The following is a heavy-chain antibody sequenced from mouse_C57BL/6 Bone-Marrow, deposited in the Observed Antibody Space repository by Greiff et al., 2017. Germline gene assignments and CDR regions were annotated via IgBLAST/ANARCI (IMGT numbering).Heavy chain of an antibody. CDR1: GYTFTSYG. CDR2: IYPRSGNT. D-gene: IGHD1-1*01. CDR3: AKRYGSSSLYAMDY. V-gene: IGHV1-81*01. J-gene: IGHJ4*01. Sequence: QVQLQQSGAELARPGASVKLSCKASGYTFTSYGISWVKQRTGQGLEWIGEIYPRSGNTYYNEKFKGKATLTADKSSSTAYMELCSLTSEDSAVYFCAKRYGSSSLYAMDYWGQGTSVTVSS.